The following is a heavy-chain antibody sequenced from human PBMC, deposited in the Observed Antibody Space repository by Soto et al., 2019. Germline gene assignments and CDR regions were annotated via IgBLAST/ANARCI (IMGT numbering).Heavy chain of an antibody. J-gene: IGHJ4*02. CDR1: GFTFRTYA. D-gene: IGHD6-13*01. Sequence: QVQLVESGGGVVQPGRSLRLSCAASGFTFRTYAMDWVRQAPGKGLEWVAVISYDGTNKYYADSVKGRFTISRDNSKNTQSLKMNSLRAEDTAVYYCARGDSNSWSDYWGQGTLVTASS. CDR2: ISYDGTNK. V-gene: IGHV3-30*01. CDR3: ARGDSNSWSDY.